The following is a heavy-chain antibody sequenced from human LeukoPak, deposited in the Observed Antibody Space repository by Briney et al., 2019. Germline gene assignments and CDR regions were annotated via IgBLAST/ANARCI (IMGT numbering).Heavy chain of an antibody. CDR3: TVDRGSPRYYYDNALSIPSDS. D-gene: IGHD3-22*01. CDR1: GFRFDRAW. V-gene: IGHV3-15*01. J-gene: IGHJ4*02. CDR2: VKSDSEGGTV. Sequence: GGSLRLSCAASGFRFDRAWMGWVRQAPGKGLEWVGRVKSDSEGGTVDYAAPVTGRFTVSRDDSKNTLSLQMNNLKIEDTAVYYCTVDRGSPRYYYDNALSIPSDSWGQGTLVSVSS.